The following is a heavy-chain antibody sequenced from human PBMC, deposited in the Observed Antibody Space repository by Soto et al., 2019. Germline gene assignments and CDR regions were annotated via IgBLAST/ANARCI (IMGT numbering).Heavy chain of an antibody. J-gene: IGHJ4*02. CDR1: GFTFSSYW. V-gene: IGHV3-74*01. D-gene: IGHD3-10*01. Sequence: HPVGSLRLSCAASGFTFSSYWMHWVRQAPGKGLVWVSRINSDGSSTSYADSVKGRFTISRDNAKNTLYLQMNSLRAEDTAVYYCVRSRNLITMVRGVMYYFDYWGQGTLVTVSS. CDR3: VRSRNLITMVRGVMYYFDY. CDR2: INSDGSST.